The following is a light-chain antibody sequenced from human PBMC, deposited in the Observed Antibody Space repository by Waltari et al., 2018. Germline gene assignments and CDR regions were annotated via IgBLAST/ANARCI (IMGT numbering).Light chain of an antibody. V-gene: IGLV2-14*03. CDR2: NFK. CDR1: RREVGGYDY. J-gene: IGLJ2*01. CDR3: SSFAVTATLL. Sequence: QSVLTQLASVSGSPGQSIHITGPGTRREVGGYDYVYLYQHHPRKSPKLMIYNFKNRPSGVSNLFPGSKSGDTPSLTISVLQAEDWADYYCSSFAVTATLLFGGGTTLTVL.